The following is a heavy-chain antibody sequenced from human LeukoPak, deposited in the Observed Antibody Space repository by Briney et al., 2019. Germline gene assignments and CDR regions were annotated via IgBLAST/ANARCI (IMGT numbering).Heavy chain of an antibody. Sequence: QPGRSLRLSCAASGFTFSSYAMSWVRQAPGKGLEWVSAISGSGGSTYYADSVKGRFTISRDNSKNTLYLQMNSLRAEDTAVYYCATHPHALITIFGVVMSGIEFDYWGQGTLVTVSS. CDR1: GFTFSSYA. D-gene: IGHD3-3*01. V-gene: IGHV3-23*01. CDR3: ATHPHALITIFGVVMSGIEFDY. J-gene: IGHJ4*02. CDR2: ISGSGGST.